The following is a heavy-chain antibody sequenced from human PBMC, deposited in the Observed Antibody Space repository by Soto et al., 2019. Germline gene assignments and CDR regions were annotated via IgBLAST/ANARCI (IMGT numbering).Heavy chain of an antibody. J-gene: IGHJ4*02. D-gene: IGHD6-19*01. CDR3: ARINSSGWYEAIDY. V-gene: IGHV1-69*12. Sequence: QVQLVQSGAEVKKPGSLVKVSCKASGGTFSSYAISWVRQAPGQGLEWMGGIIPIFGTANYAQKFQGRVTITADESTSTAYMELSSLRSEDTAVYYCARINSSGWYEAIDYWGQGTLVTVSS. CDR2: IIPIFGTA. CDR1: GGTFSSYA.